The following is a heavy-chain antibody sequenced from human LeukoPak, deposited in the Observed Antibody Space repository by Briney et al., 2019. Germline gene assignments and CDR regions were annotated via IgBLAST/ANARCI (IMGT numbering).Heavy chain of an antibody. V-gene: IGHV3-23*01. CDR3: SVMRSYHDGSGYWGQ. Sequence: GGSLRLSCEASGFTFSSYAMSWVRQAPGKGLEWVSGISTNGGSTSYADSVKGRLTISRDNLRNMLYMEMNSLRAEDTVVYYCSVMRSYHDGSGYWGQWSQGTLVTVSP. J-gene: IGHJ4*02. CDR2: ISTNGGST. D-gene: IGHD3-22*01. CDR1: GFTFSSYA.